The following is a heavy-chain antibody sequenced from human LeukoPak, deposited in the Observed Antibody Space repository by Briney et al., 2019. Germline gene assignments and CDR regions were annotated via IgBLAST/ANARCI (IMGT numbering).Heavy chain of an antibody. CDR2: IYPNSGGT. J-gene: IGHJ4*02. CDR3: ARGSSQKYSSSWYWWIGAGSGNFDY. Sequence: ASVKVSCKASGYTFIGYYIHWVRQAPGQGLEWMGWIYPNSGGTNYAQKFQGRVTMTRDTSISTAYMELSSLRSEDTAVYYCARGSSQKYSSSWYWWIGAGSGNFDYWGQGTLVTVSS. D-gene: IGHD6-13*01. V-gene: IGHV1-2*02. CDR1: GYTFIGYY.